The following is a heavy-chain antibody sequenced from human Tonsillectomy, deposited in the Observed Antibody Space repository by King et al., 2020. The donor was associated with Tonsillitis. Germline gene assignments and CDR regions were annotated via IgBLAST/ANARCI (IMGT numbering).Heavy chain of an antibody. D-gene: IGHD3-10*01. Sequence: VQLVESGGGVVQPGRSLRLSCAASGFTFSSYGMHWVRQAPGKGLEWVSFISNDGSNKYYANSVKGRFTISRDNSKNTLYLQTNSLRAEDTAVYHCAKALSYYGSGSSDVYGMDVCGQGTTVTVSS. J-gene: IGHJ6*02. CDR2: ISNDGSNK. CDR3: AKALSYYGSGSSDVYGMDV. CDR1: GFTFSSYG. V-gene: IGHV3-30*18.